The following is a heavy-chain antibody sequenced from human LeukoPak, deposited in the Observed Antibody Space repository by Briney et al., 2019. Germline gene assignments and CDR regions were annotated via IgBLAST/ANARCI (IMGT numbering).Heavy chain of an antibody. Sequence: GGSLRLSCAASGFTVSSNYMSWVRQAPGKGLEWVSVIYSGGSTYYADSVKGRFTISRDNSKNTLYLQMNSLRAEDTAVYYCAREYSGSSYYFDYWGQRTLVTVSS. CDR1: GFTVSSNY. CDR2: IYSGGST. CDR3: AREYSGSSYYFDY. J-gene: IGHJ4*02. V-gene: IGHV3-66*02. D-gene: IGHD1-26*01.